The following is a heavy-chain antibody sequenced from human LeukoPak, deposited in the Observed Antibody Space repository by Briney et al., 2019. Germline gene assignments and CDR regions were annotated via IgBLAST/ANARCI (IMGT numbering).Heavy chain of an antibody. J-gene: IGHJ4*02. D-gene: IGHD3-22*01. CDR3: AKSSYYDSSGYYREYYFDY. Sequence: GGSLRLSCAASGFTFSSYAMSWVRQAPGKGLEWVSAISGSGGSTYYADSVKGRFTISRDNSKNTLYLQMNSLRAEDTAVYYCAKSSYYDSSGYYREYYFDYWGQETLVTVSS. CDR1: GFTFSSYA. V-gene: IGHV3-23*01. CDR2: ISGSGGST.